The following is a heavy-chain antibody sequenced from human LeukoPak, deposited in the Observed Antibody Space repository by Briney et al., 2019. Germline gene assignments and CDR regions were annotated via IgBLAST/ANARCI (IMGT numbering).Heavy chain of an antibody. CDR1: GFTFSSYG. CDR3: AKDWGSYYAQYYFDY. V-gene: IGHV3-30*02. J-gene: IGHJ4*02. Sequence: GGSLTLSCAASGFTFSSYGMHWVRQAPDKGLEWVAFIRYDGSNKYYADSVKGRFTISSDNSKNTLYLQMNSLRAEDTAVYYCAKDWGSYYAQYYFDYWGQGTLVTVSS. D-gene: IGHD1-26*01. CDR2: IRYDGSNK.